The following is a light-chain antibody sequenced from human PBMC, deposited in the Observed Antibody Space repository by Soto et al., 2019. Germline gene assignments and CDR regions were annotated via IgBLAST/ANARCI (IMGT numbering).Light chain of an antibody. CDR1: QDISNY. Sequence: DIQMTQSPSSLSASVGDRVTITCQASQDISNYLNWYQQKPGKAPKLLIYYASNLETGVPSRFSGSGSGTDFTFTISSPEPEDIATYYCQQYDNLPWTFGQGTKVEIK. CDR3: QQYDNLPWT. J-gene: IGKJ1*01. CDR2: YAS. V-gene: IGKV1-33*01.